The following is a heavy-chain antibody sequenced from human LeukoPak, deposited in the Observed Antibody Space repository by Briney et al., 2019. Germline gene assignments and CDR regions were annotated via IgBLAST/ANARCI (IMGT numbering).Heavy chain of an antibody. V-gene: IGHV1-69*04. CDR1: GGTFSSYA. D-gene: IGHD2-15*01. CDR3: GGGSSSYYYYYYSMDV. CDR2: IIPILGIA. Sequence: GASVRVSCKASGGTFSSYAISWVRQAPGQGLEWMGRIIPILGIANYAQKFQGRVTITADKSTSTAYMELSSLRSEDTAVYYCGGGSSSYYYYYYSMDVWGQGTTVTVSS. J-gene: IGHJ6*02.